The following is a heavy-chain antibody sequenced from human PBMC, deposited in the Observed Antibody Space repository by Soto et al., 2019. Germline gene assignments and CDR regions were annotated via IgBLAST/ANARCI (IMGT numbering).Heavy chain of an antibody. CDR1: GGSISSSSYY. J-gene: IGHJ6*02. V-gene: IGHV4-39*01. Sequence: SETLSLTCTVSGGSISSSSYYWGWIRQPPGKGLEWIGSIYYSGSTYYNPSLKSRVTISVDTSKNQFSLKLSSVTAADTAVYYCARYWYCSSTSCYYYYYYYGMDVWGQGTTVTVSS. CDR3: ARYWYCSSTSCYYYYYYYGMDV. CDR2: IYYSGST. D-gene: IGHD2-2*01.